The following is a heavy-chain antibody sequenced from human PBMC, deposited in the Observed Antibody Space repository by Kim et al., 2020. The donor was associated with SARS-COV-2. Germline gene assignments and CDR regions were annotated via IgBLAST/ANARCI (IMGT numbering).Heavy chain of an antibody. V-gene: IGHV1-3*01. J-gene: IGHJ4*02. CDR2: INAGNGNT. CDR3: ARDTSGYSSGWYYFDY. Sequence: ASVKVSCKASGYTFTSYAMHWVRQAPGQRLEWMGWINAGNGNTKYSQKFQGRVTITRDTSASTAYMELSSLRSEDTAVYYCARDTSGYSSGWYYFDYWGQGTLVTVSS. CDR1: GYTFTSYA. D-gene: IGHD6-19*01.